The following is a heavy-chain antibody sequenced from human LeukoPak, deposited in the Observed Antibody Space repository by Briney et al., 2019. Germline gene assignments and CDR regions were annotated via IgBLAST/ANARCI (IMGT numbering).Heavy chain of an antibody. Sequence: GGSLRLSCAASGFTFSNAWMSWVRQAPGKGLEWVGRVKRKTDGGTTDYAAPVKGRFTISRDDSKNTLYLQMNSLKTEDTAVYYCTTQADCSSTSCYGMDVWGPGTTVTVSS. CDR1: GFTFSNAW. CDR2: VKRKTDGGTT. D-gene: IGHD2-2*01. J-gene: IGHJ6*02. V-gene: IGHV3-15*01. CDR3: TTQADCSSTSCYGMDV.